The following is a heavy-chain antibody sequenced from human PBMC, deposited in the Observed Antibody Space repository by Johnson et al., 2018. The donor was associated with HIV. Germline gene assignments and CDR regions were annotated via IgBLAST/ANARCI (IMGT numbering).Heavy chain of an antibody. CDR1: GFTFSSYD. J-gene: IGHJ3*01. V-gene: IGHV3-NL1*01. CDR2: IYSGGST. Sequence: QVQLVESGGGVVQPGRSMRLSCAASGFTFSSYDLHWVRQAPGKGLEWVAVIYSGGSTYYADSVKGRFTISRDNSKNTLYLQMNSLRAEDTALYYCARDLRNSGWSNGFDVWGQGTMVTVSS. CDR3: ARDLRNSGWSNGFDV. D-gene: IGHD6-19*01.